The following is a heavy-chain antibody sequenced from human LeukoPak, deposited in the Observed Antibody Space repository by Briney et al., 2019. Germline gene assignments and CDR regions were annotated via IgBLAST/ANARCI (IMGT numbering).Heavy chain of an antibody. Sequence: ASVKVSCKASGYTFTRYYMHWVRQAPGQGLEWMGWINPNRGGTNYAQKCQGRVTMTRDTSISTAYMELSRLRSDDTAVYYWARDGVHYSGSGSYTPADAFDIWGQGTMVTVSS. D-gene: IGHD3-10*01. CDR2: INPNRGGT. V-gene: IGHV1-2*02. J-gene: IGHJ3*02. CDR1: GYTFTRYY. CDR3: ARDGVHYSGSGSYTPADAFDI.